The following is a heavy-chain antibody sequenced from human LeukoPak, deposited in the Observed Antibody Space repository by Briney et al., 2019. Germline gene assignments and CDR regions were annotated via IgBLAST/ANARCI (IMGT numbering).Heavy chain of an antibody. CDR2: IFPSDSDT. J-gene: IGHJ4*02. V-gene: IGHV5-51*01. D-gene: IGHD2-15*01. CDR1: GYRFTNDW. CDR3: ARWGDCSGGRCDIDY. Sequence: GESLKISFQGSGYRFTNDWIGWVRPMPGKGLEYMGIIFPSDSDTRYSPAFHGQVTISADKSLSTAYLQWSSLKASDTAIYYCARWGDCSGGRCDIDYWGQGTLVTVSS.